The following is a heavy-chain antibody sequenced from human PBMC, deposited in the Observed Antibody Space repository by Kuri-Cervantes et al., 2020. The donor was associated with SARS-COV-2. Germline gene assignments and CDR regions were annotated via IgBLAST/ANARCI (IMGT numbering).Heavy chain of an antibody. D-gene: IGHD5-18*01. Sequence: GESLKISCAASGFMFNDYAMSWVRQAPGKVLEWVSSISGSGISTDYADSVKGRFTISRDNSKNTLYLQMNSLRADETAVYYCAKGRGYGNEYVDYWGQGTLVTVSS. J-gene: IGHJ4*02. CDR3: AKGRGYGNEYVDY. V-gene: IGHV3-23*01. CDR2: ISGSGIST. CDR1: GFMFNDYA.